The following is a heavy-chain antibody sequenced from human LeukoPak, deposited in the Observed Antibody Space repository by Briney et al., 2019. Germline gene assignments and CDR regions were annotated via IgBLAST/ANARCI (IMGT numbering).Heavy chain of an antibody. V-gene: IGHV4-34*01. Sequence: SETLSLTCAVYGGSFSHYYWSWIRQSPGKGLEWIGEIDHSGRTNYNPSLKSRVTISVDTSKNLFSLKLRSVTAADTAVYYCARLYGNYQNYFDYWGQGTLVTVFS. J-gene: IGHJ4*02. CDR3: ARLYGNYQNYFDY. CDR1: GGSFSHYY. D-gene: IGHD1-7*01. CDR2: IDHSGRT.